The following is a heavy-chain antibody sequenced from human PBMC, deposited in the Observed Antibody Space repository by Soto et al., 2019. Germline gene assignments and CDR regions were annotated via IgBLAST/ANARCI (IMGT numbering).Heavy chain of an antibody. CDR3: VKTTQSSSWDFDY. CDR2: ISAYNGNT. Sequence: ASVKVSCKASGYTLTSYGISWVRQAPGQGLEWMGWISAYNGNTNYAQKLQGRVTMTTDTSTSTAYMELRSLRSDDTAVYYCVKTTQSSSWDFDYWGQGTLVAVSS. D-gene: IGHD6-13*01. J-gene: IGHJ4*02. CDR1: GYTLTSYG. V-gene: IGHV1-18*01.